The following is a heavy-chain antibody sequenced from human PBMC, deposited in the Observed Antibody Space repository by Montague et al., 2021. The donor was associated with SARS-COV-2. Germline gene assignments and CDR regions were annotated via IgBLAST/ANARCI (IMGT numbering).Heavy chain of an antibody. CDR2: ISDTGTPI. V-gene: IGHV3-11*01. J-gene: IGHJ5*02. CDR3: ARDGGIAAAGIFDP. CDR1: GFTFSDYY. D-gene: IGHD6-13*01. Sequence: SLRLSCVASGFTFSDYYMAWIRQAPGKGLEWVSYISDTGTPISYADSVKGRFTISRDKGNNSLYLQLNSLRAEDTAVYYCARDGGIAAAGIFDPWGQGTLVTVSS.